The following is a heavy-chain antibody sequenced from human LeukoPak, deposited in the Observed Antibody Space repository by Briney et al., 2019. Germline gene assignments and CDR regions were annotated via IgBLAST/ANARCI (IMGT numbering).Heavy chain of an antibody. CDR2: ISRTGNSI. Sequence: QPGGSLRLSCAASGFTLSSYEMNWVRLAPGKGLEWISYISRTGNSIYYADSVKGRFTISRDNAKNSLYLQMNSLRAEDTAVYYCAREVGGTGGFDIWGQGTMVTVSS. J-gene: IGHJ3*02. CDR3: AREVGGTGGFDI. V-gene: IGHV3-48*03. CDR1: GFTLSSYE. D-gene: IGHD1-1*01.